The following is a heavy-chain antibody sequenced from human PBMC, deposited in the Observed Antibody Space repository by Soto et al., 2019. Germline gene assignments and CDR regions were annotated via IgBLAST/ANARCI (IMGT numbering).Heavy chain of an antibody. CDR3: AFLFQEEDGIRDTVPVSAFLLNRSSDL. D-gene: IGHD2-15*01. CDR2: IWYDGSNK. Sequence: KGLEWVAVIWYDGSNKYYADSVKGRFTISRDNSKNTLYLQMNSLRAEDTAVYYCAFLFQEEDGIRDTVPVSAFLLNRSSDL. V-gene: IGHV3-33*01. J-gene: IGHJ2*01.